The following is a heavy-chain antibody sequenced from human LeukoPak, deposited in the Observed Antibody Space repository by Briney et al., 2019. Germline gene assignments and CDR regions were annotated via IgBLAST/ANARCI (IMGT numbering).Heavy chain of an antibody. CDR3: ARGGSGYYVDY. CDR1: GDSISSNNW. D-gene: IGHD3-3*01. CDR2: INHSGST. Sequence: SETLSLTCTVSGDSISSNNWWNWVRQPPGKGLEWIGEINHSGSTNYNPSLKSRVTISVDTSKNQFSLKLSSVTAADTAVYYCARGGSGYYVDYWGQGTLVTVSS. J-gene: IGHJ4*02. V-gene: IGHV4-4*02.